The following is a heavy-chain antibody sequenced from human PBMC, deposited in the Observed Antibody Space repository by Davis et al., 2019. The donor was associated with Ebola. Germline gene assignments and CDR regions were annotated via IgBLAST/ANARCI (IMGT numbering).Heavy chain of an antibody. V-gene: IGHV4-61*08. CDR2: IYYSGST. J-gene: IGHJ6*02. Sequence: SETLSLTCTVSGGSISSGGYYWSWIRQPPGKGLEWIGYIYYSGSTNYNPSLKSRVTISVDTSKNQFSLKLSSVTAADTAVYYCARARVVVVPAAIYYYYGMDVWGQGTTVTVSS. CDR1: GGSISSGGYY. D-gene: IGHD2-2*02. CDR3: ARARVVVVPAAIYYYYGMDV.